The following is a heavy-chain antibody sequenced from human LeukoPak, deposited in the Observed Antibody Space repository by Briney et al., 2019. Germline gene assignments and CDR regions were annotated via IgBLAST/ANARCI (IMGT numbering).Heavy chain of an antibody. CDR1: GFTFSSYW. J-gene: IGHJ4*02. V-gene: IGHV3-74*01. CDR3: ARGRPHGNDY. CDR2: IVSDGSNT. Sequence: GGSLRLSCEASGFTFSSYWMNWVRQVPGKGLVWVSRIVSDGSNTNYADSVKGRFTISRDNAKNTLYLQMNSLRVEDTAVYYCARGRPHGNDYWGQGTLVTVSS. D-gene: IGHD4-23*01.